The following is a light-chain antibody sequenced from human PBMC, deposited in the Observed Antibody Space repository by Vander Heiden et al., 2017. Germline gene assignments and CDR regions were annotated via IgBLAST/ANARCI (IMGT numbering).Light chain of an antibody. Sequence: QSVLTQPPSASGTPGQMVTISCSGSSSNIGSNYVYWYQQLPGTAPNLLIYINNQRPSGVPARFSGSKSGTSASLAISGLRSEDEADYYCAAWDDSLSGWVFGGGTKLTVL. CDR1: SSNIGSNY. CDR2: INN. CDR3: AAWDDSLSGWV. J-gene: IGLJ3*02. V-gene: IGLV1-47*02.